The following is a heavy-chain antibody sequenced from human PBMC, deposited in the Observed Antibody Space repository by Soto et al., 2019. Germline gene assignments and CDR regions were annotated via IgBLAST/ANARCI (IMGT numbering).Heavy chain of an antibody. J-gene: IGHJ4*02. D-gene: IGHD1-26*01. CDR2: IYYSGST. CDR3: ARGTILSGSYLFDY. CDR1: GGSISSYY. Sequence: LSLTCTVPGGSISSYYWSWIRQPPGKGLEWIGYIYYSGSTNYNPSLKSRVTISVDTSKNQFSLKLSSVTAADTAVYYCARGTILSGSYLFDYWGQGTLVTVSS. V-gene: IGHV4-59*01.